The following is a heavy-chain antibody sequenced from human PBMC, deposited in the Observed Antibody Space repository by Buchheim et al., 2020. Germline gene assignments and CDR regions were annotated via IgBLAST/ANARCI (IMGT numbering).Heavy chain of an antibody. V-gene: IGHV4-4*02. CDR3: ARPIGYCSGGSCYVEPEFDP. CDR2: ISHSGST. J-gene: IGHJ5*02. D-gene: IGHD2-15*01. Sequence: QVQLQESGPGRVKPSGTLSRTCAVSGGSISSSNWWGWVRQPPGKGLEWIGEISHSGSTNYNPSLKSRVHMLVDKSKNHVSLKLSSVTAADTAVYHCARPIGYCSGGSCYVEPEFDPWGQGTL. CDR1: GGSISSSNW.